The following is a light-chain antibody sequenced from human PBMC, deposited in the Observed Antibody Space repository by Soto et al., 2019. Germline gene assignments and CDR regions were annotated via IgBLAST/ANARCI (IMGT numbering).Light chain of an antibody. CDR1: QSVSSN. CDR3: QQYGSSPRIT. Sequence: EIVLTQSPATLSLSPGERATLSCRASQSVSSNLAWYQHKPGQAPRLLIYGASTRATGIPARFSGSGSGTDFTLTISRLEPEDFAVYYCQQYGSSPRITFGGGTKVDIK. J-gene: IGKJ4*01. CDR2: GAS. V-gene: IGKV3-20*01.